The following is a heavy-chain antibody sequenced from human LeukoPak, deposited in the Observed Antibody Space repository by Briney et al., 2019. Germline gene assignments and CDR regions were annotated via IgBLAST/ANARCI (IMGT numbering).Heavy chain of an antibody. D-gene: IGHD6-13*01. V-gene: IGHV3-23*01. CDR2: ISGSGGST. J-gene: IGHJ4*02. CDR3: AKAGYSSSWYNY. CDR1: GFTFSSYA. Sequence: GGSLRLSCAASGFTFSSYAMSWVRQAPGKRLEWVSAISGSGGSTYYADSVKGRFTISRDNSKNTLYLQMNSLRAEDTAVYYCAKAGYSSSWYNYWGQGTLVTVSS.